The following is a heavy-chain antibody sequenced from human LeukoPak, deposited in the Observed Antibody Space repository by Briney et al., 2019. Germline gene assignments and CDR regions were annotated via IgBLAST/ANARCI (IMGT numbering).Heavy chain of an antibody. Sequence: SETLSLTCTVSGGSISSGDYYWSWIRQPPGKGLEWIVYIYYSGSTYYNPSLKSRVTISVDTSKNQFSLKLSSVTAADTAVYYCARGRMGGSFFDYWGQGTLVTVSS. D-gene: IGHD1-26*01. CDR3: ARGRMGGSFFDY. V-gene: IGHV4-30-4*01. CDR1: GGSISSGDYY. J-gene: IGHJ4*02. CDR2: IYYSGST.